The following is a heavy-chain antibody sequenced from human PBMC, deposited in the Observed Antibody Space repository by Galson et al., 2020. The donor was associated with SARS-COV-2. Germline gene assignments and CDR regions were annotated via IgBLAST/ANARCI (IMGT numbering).Heavy chain of an antibody. CDR2: IWYDGSNK. V-gene: IGHV3-33*01. CDR3: ARYDYVWGSYRWVDY. Sequence: GESLKISCAASGFTFSSYGMHWVRQAPGKGLEWVAVIWYDGSNKYYADSVKGRFTISRDNSKNTLYLQMNSLRAEDTAVYYCARYDYVWGSYRWVDYWGQGTLVTVSS. D-gene: IGHD3-16*02. J-gene: IGHJ4*02. CDR1: GFTFSSYG.